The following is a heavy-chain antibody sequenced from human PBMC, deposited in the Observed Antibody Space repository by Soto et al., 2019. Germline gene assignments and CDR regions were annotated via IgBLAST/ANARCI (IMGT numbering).Heavy chain of an antibody. CDR1: GFTFSSYS. CDR2: ISSSSSTI. V-gene: IGHV3-48*01. D-gene: IGHD3-3*01. Sequence: GGSLRLSCAASGFTFSSYSMNWVRQAPGKGLEWVSYISSSSSTIYYADSVKGRFTISRDNAKNSLYLQMNSLRAEDTAVYYCARTHAVYYDFWSGYYGAFDIWGQGTMVTVSS. CDR3: ARTHAVYYDFWSGYYGAFDI. J-gene: IGHJ3*02.